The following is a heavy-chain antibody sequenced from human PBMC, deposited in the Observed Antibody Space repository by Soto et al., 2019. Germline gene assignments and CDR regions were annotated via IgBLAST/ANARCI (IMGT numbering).Heavy chain of an antibody. V-gene: IGHV3-23*01. J-gene: IGHJ6*02. CDR1: GFTFSSYA. D-gene: IGHD3-22*01. CDR3: ALHYDSSGLFYYYYGMDV. Sequence: GGSLRLSCAASGFTFSSYAMSWVRQAPGKGLEWVSAISGSGGSTYYADSVKGRFTISRDNSKNTLYLQMNSLRAEDTAVYYCALHYDSSGLFYYYYGMDVWGQGTTVTVSS. CDR2: ISGSGGST.